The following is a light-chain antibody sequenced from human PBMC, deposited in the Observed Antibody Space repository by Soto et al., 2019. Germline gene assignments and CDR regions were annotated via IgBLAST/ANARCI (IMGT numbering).Light chain of an antibody. J-gene: IGKJ1*01. Sequence: EIVMTQSPVTLSVSPWERATLTCRASQDVNSNLAWYQQKPGRGPRLLIFGASTRATGIPARFSGSGSGTDFTLTISSLEPEDFAVYYCQQRSNWPTFGQGTKVDIK. CDR3: QQRSNWPT. CDR1: QDVNSN. V-gene: IGKV3-15*01. CDR2: GAS.